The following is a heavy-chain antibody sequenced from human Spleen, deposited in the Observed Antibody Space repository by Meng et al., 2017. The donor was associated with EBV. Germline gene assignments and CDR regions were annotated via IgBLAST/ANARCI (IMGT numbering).Heavy chain of an antibody. D-gene: IGHD2-8*02. Sequence: QLQLQESGPGLVKPAXXLSLTCAVPXASITSTFDYWGWIRQPPGKGLEWIGTTYYSGSNFYKPSLKSRVTISVDTSKNQFSLKMSSVTAADTAVYYCARLAYCTGGACYCGGDSWGQGTLVHVSS. CDR1: XASITSTFDY. CDR2: TYYSGSN. V-gene: IGHV4-39*01. J-gene: IGHJ4*02. CDR3: ARLAYCTGGACYCGGDS.